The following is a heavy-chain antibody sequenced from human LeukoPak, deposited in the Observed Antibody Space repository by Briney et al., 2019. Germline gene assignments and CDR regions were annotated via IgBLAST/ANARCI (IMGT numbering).Heavy chain of an antibody. CDR3: ARDHWFGAAIYWYFDL. Sequence: SETLSLTCTVSGGSISSSSYYWGWVRQPPGKGLEWIGSIYYSGSTYSNPSLKSRVTISVDTSKNQFSLKLSSVTAADTAVYYCARDHWFGAAIYWYFDLWGRGTLVTVSS. V-gene: IGHV4-39*02. CDR1: GGSISSSSYY. D-gene: IGHD2-2*01. CDR2: IYYSGST. J-gene: IGHJ2*01.